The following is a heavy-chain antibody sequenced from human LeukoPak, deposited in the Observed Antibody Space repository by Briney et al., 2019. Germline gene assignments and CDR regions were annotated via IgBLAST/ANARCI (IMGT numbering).Heavy chain of an antibody. CDR2: ISSSSSYI. D-gene: IGHD6-19*01. CDR3: ARGHSSGWFVYYFDY. V-gene: IGHV3-21*01. CDR1: GGSVNTNSYS. J-gene: IGHJ4*02. Sequence: ETLSLTCTVSGGSVNTNSYSWGWVRQAPGKGLEWVSSISSSSSYIYYADSVKGRFTISRDNAKNSLYLQMNSLRAEDTAVYYCARGHSSGWFVYYFDYWGQGTLVTVSS.